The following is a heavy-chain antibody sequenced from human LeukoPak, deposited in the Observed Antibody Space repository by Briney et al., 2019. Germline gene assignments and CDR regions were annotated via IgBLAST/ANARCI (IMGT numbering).Heavy chain of an antibody. V-gene: IGHV4-4*07. CDR2: IYTSGST. CDR1: GGSISSYY. CDR3: ARRASSSWYYDY. Sequence: PSETLSLTCTVSGGSISSYYWSWIRQPAGKGLEWIGRIYTSGSTTYNPSLKGRVTMSVDTSKNQFSLQLSSVTAADTAVYYCARRASSSWYYDYWGQGTLVTVSS. J-gene: IGHJ4*02. D-gene: IGHD6-13*01.